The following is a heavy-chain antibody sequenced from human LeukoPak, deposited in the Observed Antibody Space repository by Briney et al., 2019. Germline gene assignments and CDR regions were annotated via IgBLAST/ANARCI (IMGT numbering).Heavy chain of an antibody. Sequence: GGSLRLSCAASGFTFSSYSMNWVRQAPGKGLEWVSSISSSSSYIYYADSVKGRFTISRDNAKNSLYLQMNSLRAEDTALYYCARDPIPRSRLETVTDYWGQGTLVTVSS. D-gene: IGHD4-17*01. J-gene: IGHJ4*02. V-gene: IGHV3-21*04. CDR3: ARDPIPRSRLETVTDY. CDR1: GFTFSSYS. CDR2: ISSSSSYI.